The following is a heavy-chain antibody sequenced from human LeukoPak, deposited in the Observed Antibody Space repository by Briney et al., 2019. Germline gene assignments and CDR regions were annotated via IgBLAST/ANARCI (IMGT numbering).Heavy chain of an antibody. CDR1: GGSISSYY. V-gene: IGHV4-4*07. D-gene: IGHD2-21*01. CDR3: AREPLCEGRGGDCYYGYFDL. Sequence: SETLSLTCTVSGGSISSYYWSWIRQPAGKGLEWIGRIYTSGSTNYNPSLKSRVTMSVDTSKNQFSLKLSSVTAADTAVYYCAREPLCEGRGGDCYYGYFDLWGRGTLVTVSS. CDR2: IYTSGST. J-gene: IGHJ2*01.